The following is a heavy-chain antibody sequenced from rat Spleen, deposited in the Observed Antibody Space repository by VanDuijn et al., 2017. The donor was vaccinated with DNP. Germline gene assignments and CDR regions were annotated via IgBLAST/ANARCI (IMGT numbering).Heavy chain of an antibody. CDR1: GLTFSNYA. CDR2: ISYDSGIT. V-gene: IGHV5-22*01. D-gene: IGHD4-3*01. CDR3: ARWFNSGYSFDY. J-gene: IGHJ2*01. Sequence: EVQLVESGGGLVQPGRSLKLSCAASGLTFSNYAMAWVRQAPTKGLEWVAYISYDSGITYYGDSLKGRFTISRDNARSTLYLQMNSLRSEDMATYYCARWFNSGYSFDYWGQGVMVTVSS.